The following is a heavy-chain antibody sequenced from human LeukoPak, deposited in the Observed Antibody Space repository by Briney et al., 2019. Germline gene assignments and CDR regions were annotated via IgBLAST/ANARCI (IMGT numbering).Heavy chain of an antibody. CDR3: VKVVVAATNTDY. Sequence: GRSLRLSCAASGFTFSSYAMHWVRQAPGKGLEWVAVISYDGSNKYYADSVKGRFTISRDNSKNTLYLQMNSLRAEDTAVYYCVKVVVAATNTDYWGQGTLVTVSS. V-gene: IGHV3-30*04. CDR2: ISYDGSNK. CDR1: GFTFSSYA. D-gene: IGHD2-15*01. J-gene: IGHJ4*02.